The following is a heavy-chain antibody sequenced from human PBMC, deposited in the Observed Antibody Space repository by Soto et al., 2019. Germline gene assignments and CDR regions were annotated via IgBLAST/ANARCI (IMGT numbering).Heavy chain of an antibody. CDR2: VSEYXGSRRGT. Sequence: GGSLRLSCKVSEFMVNNSAMTWVRQAPGQGLQWVASVSEYXGSRRGTYYAESVKGRFTIYRDNYKNNLYLQLYSLTGADTAVYYCARAKAVVIAALDIWGQGTMVTVS. D-gene: IGHD2-21*01. J-gene: IGHJ3*02. CDR3: ARAKAVVIAALDI. V-gene: IGHV3-23*01. CDR1: EFMVNNSA.